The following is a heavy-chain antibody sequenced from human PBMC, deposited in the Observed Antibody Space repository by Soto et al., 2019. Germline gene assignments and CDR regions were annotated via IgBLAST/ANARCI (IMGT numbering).Heavy chain of an antibody. V-gene: IGHV3-21*01. Sequence: PGGSLRLSCAASGFTFSSYSMNWVRQAPGKGLEWVSSISSSSSYIYYADSVKGRFTISRDNAKNSLYLQMNRLRAEDTAVYYCARVLYTAMVTDAFDIYGEGTMVTV. CDR3: ARVLYTAMVTDAFDI. CDR1: GFTFSSYS. D-gene: IGHD5-18*01. CDR2: ISSSSSYI. J-gene: IGHJ3*02.